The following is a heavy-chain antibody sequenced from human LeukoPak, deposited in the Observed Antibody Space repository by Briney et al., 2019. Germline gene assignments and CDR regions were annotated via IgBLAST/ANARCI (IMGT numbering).Heavy chain of an antibody. J-gene: IGHJ4*02. CDR2: INHSGSA. V-gene: IGHV4-34*01. CDR1: GGSFSTYY. D-gene: IGHD3-10*01. CDR3: TRGGFVSYYYGSGSYSPLDY. Sequence: SETLSLTCAVYGGSFSTYYWSWIRQPPGKGLEWIGEINHSGSANYNPSLKSRLTISVDTSKNQFSLKLSSVTAADTAVYYCTRGGFVSYYYGSGSYSPLDYWGQGTLVTVSS.